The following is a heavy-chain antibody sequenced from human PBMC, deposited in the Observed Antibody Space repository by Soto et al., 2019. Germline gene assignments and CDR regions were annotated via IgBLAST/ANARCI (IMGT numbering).Heavy chain of an antibody. CDR2: LHSDGSST. D-gene: IGHD2-2*02. J-gene: IGHJ6*02. Sequence: EVQLVKSGGGLVQPGGSLRLSCAASGFIFSRYWMHWVRQAPGKGLVWVSRLHSDGSSTSYADSVKGRFTISSDNAKNTLFLQMNSLRAEDTAVYYCARQLPTAIRGGFYYSYGLDVWGQGTTVTVSS. CDR3: ARQLPTAIRGGFYYSYGLDV. V-gene: IGHV3-74*01. CDR1: GFIFSRYW.